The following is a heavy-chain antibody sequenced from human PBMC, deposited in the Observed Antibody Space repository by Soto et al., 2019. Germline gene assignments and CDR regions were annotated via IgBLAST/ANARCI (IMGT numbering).Heavy chain of an antibody. CDR3: ASCARSYYYDSSGYLNWFDP. J-gene: IGHJ5*02. D-gene: IGHD3-22*01. V-gene: IGHV4-61*01. Sequence: PSETLSLTCTVSGGSVSSGSYYWSWIRQPPGKGLEWIGYIYYSGSTNYNPSLKSRVTISVDTSKNQFSLKLSSVTAADTAVYYCASCARSYYYDSSGYLNWFDPWGQGTLVTVSS. CDR1: GGSVSSGSYY. CDR2: IYYSGST.